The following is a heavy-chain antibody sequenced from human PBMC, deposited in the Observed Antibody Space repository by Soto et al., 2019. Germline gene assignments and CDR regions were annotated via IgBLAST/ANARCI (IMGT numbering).Heavy chain of an antibody. CDR2: IYHSGST. Sequence: QVPLQESGPRLERPSGTLSLTCTVSSGSSSTANWWSWVRQPPGRGLEWIGEIYHSGSTNYNLSLKSRVTLSVDKSKNQFSLRLSSVTAADTAMYYCARRGGGVVLTATTPFDYWGQGTLVTVSS. D-gene: IGHD2-21*02. CDR3: ARRGGGVVLTATTPFDY. CDR1: SGSSSTANW. V-gene: IGHV4-4*02. J-gene: IGHJ4*02.